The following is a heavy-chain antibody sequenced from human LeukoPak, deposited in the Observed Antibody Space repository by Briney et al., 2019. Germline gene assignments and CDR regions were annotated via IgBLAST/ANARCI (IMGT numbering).Heavy chain of an antibody. V-gene: IGHV3-74*01. CDR2: NKGYGSST. CDR3: ARGNYQAMDV. Sequence: AGGSLRLSCAASGFTLSNYRMHWVRETPGGALVCVSLNKGYGSSTTYADSVKGRFTISRDNAKNTVYLQMNSLRAEDTAVYYCARGNYQAMDVWGQGTTVTVSS. CDR1: GFTLSNYR. J-gene: IGHJ6*02.